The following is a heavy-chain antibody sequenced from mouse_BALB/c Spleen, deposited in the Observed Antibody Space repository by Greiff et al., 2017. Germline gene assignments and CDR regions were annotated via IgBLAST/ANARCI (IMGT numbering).Heavy chain of an antibody. J-gene: IGHJ4*01. V-gene: IGHV2-9*02. D-gene: IGHD1-1*01. CDR1: GFSLTSYG. CDR3: ARDPGYGSSYAMDY. CDR2: IWAGGST. Sequence: VQLKESGPGLVAPSQSLSITCTVSGFSLTSYGVHWVRQPPGKGLEWLGVIWAGGSTNYNSALMSRLSISKDNSKSQVFLKMNSLQTDDTAMYYCARDPGYGSSYAMDYWGQGTSVTVSS.